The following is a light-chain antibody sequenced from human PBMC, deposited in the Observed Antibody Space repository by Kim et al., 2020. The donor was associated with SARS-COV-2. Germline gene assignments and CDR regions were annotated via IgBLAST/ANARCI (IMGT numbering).Light chain of an antibody. V-gene: IGLV3-21*04. J-gene: IGLJ3*02. Sequence: SYELTQPPSVSVAPGKTARLTCGGNNIGSTSVHWYQQKPGQAPVLVIYYDSDRPSGIPERFSGSNSGTTTTLTISRVEAGDEADYYCQERDSSGDHPVFG. CDR3: QERDSSGDHPV. CDR1: NIGSTS. CDR2: YDS.